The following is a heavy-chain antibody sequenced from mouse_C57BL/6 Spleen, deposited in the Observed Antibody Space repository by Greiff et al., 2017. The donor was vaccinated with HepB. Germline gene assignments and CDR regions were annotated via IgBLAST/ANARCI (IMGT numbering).Heavy chain of an antibody. V-gene: IGHV5-4*01. J-gene: IGHJ4*01. CDR3: ARDMGYYDYDYYAMDY. D-gene: IGHD2-4*01. CDR2: ISDGGSYT. CDR1: GFTFSSYA. Sequence: EVKVVESGGGLVKPGGSLKLSCAASGFTFSSYAMSWVRQTPEKRLEWVATISDGGSYTYYPDNVKGRFTISRDNAKNNLYLQMSHLKSEDTAMYYCARDMGYYDYDYYAMDYWGQGTSVTVPS.